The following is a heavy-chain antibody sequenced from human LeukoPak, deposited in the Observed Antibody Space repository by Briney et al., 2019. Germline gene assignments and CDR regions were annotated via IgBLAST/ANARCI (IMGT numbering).Heavy chain of an antibody. V-gene: IGHV4-61*02. Sequence: PSQTLSLTCAVSGGSISSGSYYWSWIRQPAGKGLEWIGRIYTSGSTNYNPSLKSRVTISVDTSKNQFSLKLSSVTAADTAGDYCARVDGHAGYYDSSGFLAYWGQGPLVTVSS. CDR2: IYTSGST. J-gene: IGHJ4*02. CDR3: ARVDGHAGYYDSSGFLAY. CDR1: GGSISSGSYY. D-gene: IGHD3-22*01.